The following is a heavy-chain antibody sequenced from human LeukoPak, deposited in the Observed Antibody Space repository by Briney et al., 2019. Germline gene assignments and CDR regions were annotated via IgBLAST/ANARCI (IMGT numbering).Heavy chain of an antibody. J-gene: IGHJ4*02. CDR1: GGSISSYY. D-gene: IGHD2-2*01. Sequence: SETLSLTCTVSGGSISSYYWSWIRQPPGKGLEWIGYIYYSGSTNYNPSLKSRVTMSVDTSKNQFSLKLSSVTAADTAVYYCARGSGVVPAATFDYWGQGTLVTVSS. V-gene: IGHV4-59*08. CDR3: ARGSGVVPAATFDY. CDR2: IYYSGST.